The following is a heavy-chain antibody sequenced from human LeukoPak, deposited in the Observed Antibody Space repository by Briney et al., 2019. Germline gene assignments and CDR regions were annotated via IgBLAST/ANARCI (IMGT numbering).Heavy chain of an antibody. CDR2: ISGSGGST. V-gene: IGHV3-23*01. CDR3: AKGLDGYSGYAEFDY. J-gene: IGHJ4*02. D-gene: IGHD5-12*01. CDR1: GFTFSSYA. Sequence: GGSLRLSCAASGFTFSSYAMSWVRQAPGKGLEWVSAISGSGGSTYYADSVKGRFTISRDNSKNTLYLQMNSLRAEDTAVYYCAKGLDGYSGYAEFDYWGQGTLVTVSS.